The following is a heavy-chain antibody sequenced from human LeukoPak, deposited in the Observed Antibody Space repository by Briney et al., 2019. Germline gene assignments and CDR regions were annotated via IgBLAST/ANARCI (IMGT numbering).Heavy chain of an antibody. J-gene: IGHJ6*03. CDR2: IKQDGSEK. V-gene: IGHV3-7*01. CDR1: GFTFSSYW. Sequence: PGGSLRLSCAASGFTFSSYWMSWVRQAPGKGLEWVANIKQDGSEKYYLDSVKGRFTISRDNAMHSLYLQMNSVRAEDTAVYYCARGRYMDVWGKGTTVTVSS. CDR3: ARGRYMDV.